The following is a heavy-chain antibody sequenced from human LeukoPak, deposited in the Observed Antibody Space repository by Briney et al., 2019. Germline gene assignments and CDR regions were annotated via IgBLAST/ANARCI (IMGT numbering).Heavy chain of an antibody. CDR3: ARGPPPAARPVQGFY. CDR1: GYSISSGYY. CDR2: INHSGST. Sequence: PSETLSLTCTVSGYSISSGYYWGWIRQPPGKGLEWIGEINHSGSTNYNPSLKSRVTISVDTSKNQFSLKLSSVTAADTAVYYCARGPPPAARPVQGFYWGQGTLVTVSS. J-gene: IGHJ4*02. D-gene: IGHD6-6*01. V-gene: IGHV4-38-2*02.